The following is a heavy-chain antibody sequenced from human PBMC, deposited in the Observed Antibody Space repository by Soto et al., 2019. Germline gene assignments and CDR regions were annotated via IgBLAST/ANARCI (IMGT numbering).Heavy chain of an antibody. CDR3: ASIKAAVAGTFDY. Sequence: QVQLVQSGAEVKKPGSSVRVSCKASGGTFSSYAISWVRQAPGQGLEWMGGIIPIFGTANYAQKFQGRVTITADESTSTAYMELSSLRSEDTPVYYCASIKAAVAGTFDYWGQGTLVTVSS. CDR2: IIPIFGTA. V-gene: IGHV1-69*01. J-gene: IGHJ4*02. D-gene: IGHD6-19*01. CDR1: GGTFSSYA.